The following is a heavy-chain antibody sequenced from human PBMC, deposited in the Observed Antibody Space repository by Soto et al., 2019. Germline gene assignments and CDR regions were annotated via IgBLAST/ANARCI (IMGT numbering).Heavy chain of an antibody. J-gene: IGHJ4*02. V-gene: IGHV3-30-3*01. CDR1: GFTFSSYA. D-gene: IGHD3-3*01. CDR2: ISYDGSKK. CDR3: ARESRITIFGVVIFPPLAY. Sequence: QVQLVESGGGVVQPGRSLRLSCAASGFTFSSYAMHWVRQAPGKGLEWVAVISYDGSKKYYADSVKGRFTISRDNSKNTLYLQMNSLRAEDTAVYYCARESRITIFGVVIFPPLAYWGQGTLVTVSS.